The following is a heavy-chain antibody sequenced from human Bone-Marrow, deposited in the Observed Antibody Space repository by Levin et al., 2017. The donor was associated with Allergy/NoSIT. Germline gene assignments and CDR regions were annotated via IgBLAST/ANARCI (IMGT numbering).Heavy chain of an antibody. D-gene: IGHD2-2*02. V-gene: IGHV3-7*01. CDR1: GFTFSSYW. CDR3: ARGGLATYLRSRFDY. Sequence: LTGGSLRLSCTASGFTFSSYWMTWVRQAPGKGLEWVANIQQDGNEKYYVDSVKGRFTISRDNAEKSLYLQMNSLRVEDTAIYFCARGGLATYLRSRFDYWGQGILVTVSS. J-gene: IGHJ4*02. CDR2: IQQDGNEK.